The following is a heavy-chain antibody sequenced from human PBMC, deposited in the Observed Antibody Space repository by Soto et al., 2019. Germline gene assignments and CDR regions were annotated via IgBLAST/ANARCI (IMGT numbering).Heavy chain of an antibody. CDR2: MNPNSGNT. D-gene: IGHD4-17*01. CDR1: GYTFTSYD. Sequence: GASVKVSCKASGYTFTSYDINWVRQATGQGLEWMGWMNPNSGNTGYVQKFQGRVTMTRYTSISTAYMELSSLRSEDTAVYYCARGATTTGDYVNYFDSWGQGTLVTVSS. CDR3: ARGATTTGDYVNYFDS. J-gene: IGHJ4*02. V-gene: IGHV1-8*01.